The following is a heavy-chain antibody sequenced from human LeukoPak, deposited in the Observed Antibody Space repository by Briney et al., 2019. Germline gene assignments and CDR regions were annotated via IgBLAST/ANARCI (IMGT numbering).Heavy chain of an antibody. J-gene: IGHJ3*02. CDR1: GGSISSGDYY. Sequence: PSQTLSLTCTVSGGSISSGDYYWSWSRLPPGKRLEWGGYIYYSGSTYYNPSLKSRVTISVDTSKNQFYLKLSSVTAADTAMYYCARDLPLYAYSYGTDTFDIWGQGTMVTVSS. D-gene: IGHD5-18*01. CDR3: ARDLPLYAYSYGTDTFDI. CDR2: IYYSGST. V-gene: IGHV4-30-4*08.